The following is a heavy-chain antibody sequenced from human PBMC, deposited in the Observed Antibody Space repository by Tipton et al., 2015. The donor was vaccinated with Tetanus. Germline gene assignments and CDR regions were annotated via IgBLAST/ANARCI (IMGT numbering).Heavy chain of an antibody. Sequence: QLVQSGAEVKKPGASVKVSCKASGYTFTYYGVNWVRQAPGQGLEWMGWISPFNENVNYAEKFQGRLTMTTDRSTATVYMDLRCLRSDDTAVYYCARGRGLGPHEYFEHWGQGTLVTVSS. CDR3: ARGRGLGPHEYFEH. J-gene: IGHJ5*02. D-gene: IGHD3/OR15-3a*01. CDR1: GYTFTYYG. V-gene: IGHV1-18*01. CDR2: ISPFNENV.